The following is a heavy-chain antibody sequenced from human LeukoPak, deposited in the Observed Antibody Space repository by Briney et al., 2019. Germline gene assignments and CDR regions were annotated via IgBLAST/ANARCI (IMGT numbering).Heavy chain of an antibody. Sequence: GGSLRLSCAASGFTFSSYSMNWVRQAPGKGLEWVSSISSSSSYIYYADSVKGRFTISRDNAKNSLYLQMNSLRAEDTAVYYCARPDEQQLVRDAFDIWGQGTMVTVSP. CDR2: ISSSSSYI. CDR1: GFTFSSYS. V-gene: IGHV3-21*01. J-gene: IGHJ3*02. D-gene: IGHD6-13*01. CDR3: ARPDEQQLVRDAFDI.